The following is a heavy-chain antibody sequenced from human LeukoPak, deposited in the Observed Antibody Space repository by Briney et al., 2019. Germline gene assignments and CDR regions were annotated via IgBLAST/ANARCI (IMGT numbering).Heavy chain of an antibody. J-gene: IGHJ6*02. V-gene: IGHV3-23*01. CDR2: ITGGGAAT. D-gene: IGHD3-3*01. Sequence: GGSLRLSCAASGFTMSHYGVSWVRQAPGKGLEWVSAITGGGAATSYADSVKGRFTISRVNSKNTVYLQMNGLRAEDTAVYYCAKLPHYDFWSGDPSYEMDVWGQGTTVTVSS. CDR1: GFTMSHYG. CDR3: AKLPHYDFWSGDPSYEMDV.